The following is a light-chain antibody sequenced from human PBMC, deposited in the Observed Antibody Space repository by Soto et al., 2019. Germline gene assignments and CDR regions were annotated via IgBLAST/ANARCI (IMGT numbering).Light chain of an antibody. Sequence: QSALTQPASVSGSPGQSITISCTGTSSDVGNYDYVSWYQQHPGKAPKLMIYEVSTWPSGVSIRFSGSKSGNAASLTISGLQAEDEADYYCTSHTTSSAVLFGGGTKLTVL. J-gene: IGLJ2*01. CDR3: TSHTTSSAVL. CDR2: EVS. V-gene: IGLV2-14*03. CDR1: SSDVGNYDY.